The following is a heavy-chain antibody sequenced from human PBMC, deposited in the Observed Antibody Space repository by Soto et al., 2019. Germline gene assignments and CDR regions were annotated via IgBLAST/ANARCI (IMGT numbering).Heavy chain of an antibody. J-gene: IGHJ6*03. CDR1: GYTFTSYY. Sequence: ASVKVSCKASGYTFTSYYIQWVRQAPGQGLEWMGIINPNGGSTSYAQKFQGRVTMTRDTSTSTAYMELSSLTSDDTAVYYCARVRQLVGYFYYYMDVWGKGTTVTVSS. CDR2: INPNGGST. D-gene: IGHD6-6*01. V-gene: IGHV1-46*01. CDR3: ARVRQLVGYFYYYMDV.